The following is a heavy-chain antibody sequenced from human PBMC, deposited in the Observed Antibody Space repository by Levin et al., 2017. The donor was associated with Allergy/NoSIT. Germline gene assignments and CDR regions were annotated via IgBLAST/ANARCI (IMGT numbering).Heavy chain of an antibody. CDR3: ARDKIIMLRGDTYYYGMDV. J-gene: IGHJ6*02. CDR2: IYYSGST. D-gene: IGHD3-10*01. Sequence: SETLSLTCTVSGDSISGYYWSWIRQAPGKGLEWIGHIYYSGSTNYNPSFKSRTTLSVDMSRNQFSLKLSSVTAGDTAVYYCARDKIIMLRGDTYYYGMDVWGQGTTVTVSS. V-gene: IGHV4-59*01. CDR1: GDSISGYY.